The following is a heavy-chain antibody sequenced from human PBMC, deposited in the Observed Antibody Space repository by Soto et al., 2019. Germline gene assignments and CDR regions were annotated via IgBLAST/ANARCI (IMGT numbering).Heavy chain of an antibody. CDR3: AKDHTGADAFDI. Sequence: KPSETLSLTCALSCGSITHDNWWNWARQPPGRGLEWIGEISHSGTTNYNPSLKSRVTISVDMSKNQLSLKLTSVTAAATAVYYCAKDHTGADAFDIWGQGIMVTVSS. V-gene: IGHV4-4*02. D-gene: IGHD7-27*01. CDR1: CGSITHDNW. CDR2: ISHSGTT. J-gene: IGHJ3*02.